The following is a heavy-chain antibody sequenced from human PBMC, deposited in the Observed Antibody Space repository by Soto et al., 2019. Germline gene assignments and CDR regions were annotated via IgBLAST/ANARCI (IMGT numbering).Heavy chain of an antibody. Sequence: QVQLVQSGAEVKKPGASVKVSCKASGYTFTGYYMHWVRQAPGQGLEWMGWINPNSGGTNYAQKFQGWVTMTRDTSISTAYMELSRLRSDDTAVYYCARAADYIWGCYRTTDYYYYMDVWGKGTPVTVSS. CDR2: INPNSGGT. J-gene: IGHJ6*03. CDR3: ARAADYIWGCYRTTDYYYYMDV. V-gene: IGHV1-2*04. CDR1: GYTFTGYY. D-gene: IGHD3-16*02.